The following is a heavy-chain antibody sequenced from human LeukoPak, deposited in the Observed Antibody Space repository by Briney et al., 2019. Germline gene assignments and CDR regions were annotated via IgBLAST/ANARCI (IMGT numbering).Heavy chain of an antibody. D-gene: IGHD5-24*01. J-gene: IGHJ3*02. CDR1: GDSISNYS. CDR2: IYYTGSA. CDR3: AASDGYPYIDAFDI. V-gene: IGHV4-59*01. Sequence: PSETLSLTCTVSGDSISNYSWNWIRQPPGMGLEWIGSIYYTGSADYIPSLRSRLTISVDTPKNEFSLKLTSVSAADTVVYYCAASDGYPYIDAFDIWGQGTMVTVSS.